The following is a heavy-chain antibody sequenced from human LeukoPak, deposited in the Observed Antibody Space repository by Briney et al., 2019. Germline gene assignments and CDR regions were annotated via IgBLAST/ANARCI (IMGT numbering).Heavy chain of an antibody. CDR1: EFTFNNYG. D-gene: IGHD2-21*02. CDR2: ISKDGSNE. J-gene: IGHJ6*02. CDR3: AREVGDCGGDCYSDIYYYYYGTDV. Sequence: PGRSLRLSCSASEFTFNNYGMHWVRQAPGKGLEWVALISKDGSNEYYADSVKGRFTISRDNSKNTLYLQMNSLRAEDTAVYYCAREVGDCGGDCYSDIYYYYYGTDVWGQGTTVTVSS. V-gene: IGHV3-30*03.